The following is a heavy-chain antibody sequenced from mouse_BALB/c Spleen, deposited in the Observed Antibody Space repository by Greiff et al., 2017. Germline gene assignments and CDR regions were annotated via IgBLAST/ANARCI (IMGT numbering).Heavy chain of an antibody. Sequence: VKLMESGAELMKPGASVKISCKATGYTFSSYWIEWVKQRPGHGLEWIGEILPGSGSTNYNEKFKGKATFTADTSSNTAYMQLSSLTSEDSAVYYCARYYGNTAWFAYWGQGTLVTVSA. CDR3: ARYYGNTAWFAY. CDR2: ILPGSGST. CDR1: GYTFSSYW. V-gene: IGHV1-9*01. J-gene: IGHJ3*01. D-gene: IGHD2-1*01.